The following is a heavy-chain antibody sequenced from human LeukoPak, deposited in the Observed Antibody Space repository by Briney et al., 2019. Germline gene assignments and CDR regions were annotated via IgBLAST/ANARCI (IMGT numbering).Heavy chain of an antibody. V-gene: IGHV4-59*08. J-gene: IGHJ3*02. CDR1: GGSISGYY. D-gene: IGHD3-22*01. Sequence: TSETLSLTCTVSGGSISGYYWSWIRQPPGKGLEWIGYIYHSGSTNYNPSLKSRVTISVDTSKNQFSLKLSSVTAADTAVYYCARHIDYYDSSGRKRDAFDIWGQGTMVTVSS. CDR3: ARHIDYYDSSGRKRDAFDI. CDR2: IYHSGST.